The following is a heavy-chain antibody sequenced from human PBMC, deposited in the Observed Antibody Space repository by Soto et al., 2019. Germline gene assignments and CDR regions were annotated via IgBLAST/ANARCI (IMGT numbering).Heavy chain of an antibody. Sequence: EVHLLESGGGLLQPGGSLRLSCSASGFDFSTHAMNWVRQAPGKGLEWVAAISDSGDNSNYAASVKGRFTISRDNSKHTLYLQMNGPRAEDTAVYFCERMQVGATKGKSSFDAWGQGTLVTVSS. J-gene: IGHJ5*02. V-gene: IGHV3-23*01. CDR1: GFDFSTHA. CDR2: ISDSGDNS. CDR3: ERMQVGATKGKSSFDA. D-gene: IGHD1-26*01.